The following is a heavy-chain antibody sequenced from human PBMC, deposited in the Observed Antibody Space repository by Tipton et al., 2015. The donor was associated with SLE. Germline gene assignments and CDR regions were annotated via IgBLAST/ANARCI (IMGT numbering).Heavy chain of an antibody. D-gene: IGHD6-19*01. Sequence: TLSLTCAVSGGSFSGYYWSWIRQPPEKGLEWIGEINHSGSTNYNPSLESRVTISVDTSKNQFSLKLTSLTAVDTALYYCARNKAVAGTVIEYWGPGTLVTVSS. CDR2: INHSGST. CDR3: ARNKAVAGTVIEY. CDR1: GGSFSGYY. V-gene: IGHV4-34*01. J-gene: IGHJ4*02.